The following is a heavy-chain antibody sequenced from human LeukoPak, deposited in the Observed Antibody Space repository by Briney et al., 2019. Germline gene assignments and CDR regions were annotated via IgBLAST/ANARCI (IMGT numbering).Heavy chain of an antibody. CDR1: GGSISSRTYY. Sequence: PSETLSLTCTVSGGSISSRTYYWAWIRQPPGKGLEWIGGIYYSGSTYYNPSLKSRVTISIDTSKNQFSLNLNSVTAADTAVYYCARNSSGYAFDPWGQGTLVTVSS. CDR3: ARNSSGYAFDP. V-gene: IGHV4-39*01. CDR2: IYYSGST. D-gene: IGHD5-12*01. J-gene: IGHJ5*02.